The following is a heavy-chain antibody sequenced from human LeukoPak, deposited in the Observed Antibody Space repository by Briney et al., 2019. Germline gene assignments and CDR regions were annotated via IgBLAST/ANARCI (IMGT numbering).Heavy chain of an antibody. CDR1: GFTFSSYE. D-gene: IGHD5-18*01. J-gene: IGHJ6*03. CDR3: AREVSGYSYGPLEYYYYCMGV. V-gene: IGHV3-48*03. Sequence: GGSLRLSCAASGFTFSSYEMNWVRQAPGKGLEWVSYISSSGDTIYYADSVKGRFTISRDNAKNSLYLQMNSLRAEDTAVYYCAREVSGYSYGPLEYYYYCMGVWGKGTTVTISS. CDR2: ISSSGDTI.